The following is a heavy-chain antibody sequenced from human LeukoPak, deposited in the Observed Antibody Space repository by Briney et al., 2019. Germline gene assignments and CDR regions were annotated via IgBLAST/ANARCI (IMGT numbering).Heavy chain of an antibody. D-gene: IGHD3-22*01. Sequence: GGSLRLSCAASGFTFSSYSMNWVRQAPGKGLEWVSSISSSSSYIYYADSVKGRFTISRDNAKNSLYLQMNSLRAEDTAVYYCARNPKYYYDSSGYYHFDYWGQGTLVTVSS. CDR1: GFTFSSYS. J-gene: IGHJ4*02. V-gene: IGHV3-21*01. CDR3: ARNPKYYYDSSGYYHFDY. CDR2: ISSSSSYI.